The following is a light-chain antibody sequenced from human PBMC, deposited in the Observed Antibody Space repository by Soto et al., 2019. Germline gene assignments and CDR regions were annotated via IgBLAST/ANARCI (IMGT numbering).Light chain of an antibody. CDR3: QQSYTIPGT. V-gene: IGKV1-39*01. CDR2: AAS. Sequence: DIQMTQSPSSLSASVGDRITITCRASQSISNYLNWYQQKPGKAPKLLIYAASSLQSGVPSRFSGSESGTDFTLTISSLHLDDFATYFCQQSYTIPGTFGQGTRLDLK. CDR1: QSISNY. J-gene: IGKJ5*01.